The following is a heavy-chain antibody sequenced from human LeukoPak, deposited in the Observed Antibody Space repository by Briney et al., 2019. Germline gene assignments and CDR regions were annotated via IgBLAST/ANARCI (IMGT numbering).Heavy chain of an antibody. D-gene: IGHD2-15*01. CDR1: GGSFSGYY. J-gene: IGHJ1*01. CDR3: ARGGYCSGGSCQEYFQH. Sequence: PSETLSLTCAVYGGSFSGYYWSWIRQPPGKGLEWIGEINHSGSTNYNPSLKSRVTISVDTSKNQFSLKLSSVTAADMAVYYCARGGYCSGGSCQEYFQHWGQGTLVTVSS. V-gene: IGHV4-34*01. CDR2: INHSGST.